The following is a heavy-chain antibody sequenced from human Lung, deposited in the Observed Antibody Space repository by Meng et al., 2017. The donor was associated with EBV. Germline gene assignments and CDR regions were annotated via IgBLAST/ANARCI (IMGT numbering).Heavy chain of an antibody. D-gene: IGHD1-1*01. V-gene: IGHV4-4*02. Sequence: VQVQEPGPGRVKTSGTLSLTCTVSGDSISRDIWWSWVRQPPGKGLEWIGEVYHRGDTNYNPSLKSRVVISVDRSKNQFSLNLSSVTAADTAVYYCGRDQGRQLINHWGQGTLVTVSS. CDR3: GRDQGRQLINH. CDR2: VYHRGDT. CDR1: GDSISRDIW. J-gene: IGHJ4*02.